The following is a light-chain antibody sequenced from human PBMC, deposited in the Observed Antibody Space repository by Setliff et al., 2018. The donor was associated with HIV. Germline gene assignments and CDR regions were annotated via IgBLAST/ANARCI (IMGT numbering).Light chain of an antibody. CDR1: SSDVGGYNY. Sequence: SALTQPASVSGSPGQSITISCTGTSSDVGGYNYVSWYQQHPGKAPKLMIYDVNNRPSGVSNRFSGSKSGNTASLTISGLQAEDEADYYCSSYTSSTPLYVFGAGTKV. CDR2: DVN. V-gene: IGLV2-14*03. J-gene: IGLJ1*01. CDR3: SSYTSSTPLYV.